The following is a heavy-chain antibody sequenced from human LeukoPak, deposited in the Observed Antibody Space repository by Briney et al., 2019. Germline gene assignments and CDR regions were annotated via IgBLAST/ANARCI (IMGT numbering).Heavy chain of an antibody. CDR3: ARPDDYGGNPFDY. CDR2: ISYDGSNK. D-gene: IGHD4-23*01. J-gene: IGHJ4*02. Sequence: PGGSLRLSCAASGFTFSSYAMHWVRQAPGKGLEWVAVISYDGSNKYYADSVKGRFTISRDNSKNTLYPQMNSLRAEDTAVYYCARPDDYGGNPFDYWGQGTLVTVSS. CDR1: GFTFSSYA. V-gene: IGHV3-30-3*01.